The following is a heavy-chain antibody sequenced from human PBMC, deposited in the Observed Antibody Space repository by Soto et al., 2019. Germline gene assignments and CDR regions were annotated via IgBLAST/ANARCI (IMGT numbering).Heavy chain of an antibody. CDR2: ISGSGGST. Sequence: GLIRHRYTASEGNCGSYAMSWVRQAPGKGLEWVSTISGSGGSTYYADSVKGRFTISRDNSKNTLYLQMNSLRAEDTAVYYCALVSDYRGQGTPVTGSS. CDR1: EGNCGSYA. J-gene: IGHJ4*02. V-gene: IGHV3-23*01. CDR3: ALVSDY.